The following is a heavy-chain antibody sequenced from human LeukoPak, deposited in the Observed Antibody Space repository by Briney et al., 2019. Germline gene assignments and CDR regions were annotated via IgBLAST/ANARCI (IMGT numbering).Heavy chain of an antibody. CDR3: ARVGREDIVVVPAAQGAFDI. D-gene: IGHD2-2*01. Sequence: PGGSLRLSCAASGFTFSSYWMSWVRQAPGKGLEWVANIKQDGSEKYYVDSVKGRFTISRDNAKNSLYLQMNSLRAEDTAVYYCARVGREDIVVVPAAQGAFDIWGQGTMVTVSS. V-gene: IGHV3-7*01. CDR1: GFTFSSYW. CDR2: IKQDGSEK. J-gene: IGHJ3*02.